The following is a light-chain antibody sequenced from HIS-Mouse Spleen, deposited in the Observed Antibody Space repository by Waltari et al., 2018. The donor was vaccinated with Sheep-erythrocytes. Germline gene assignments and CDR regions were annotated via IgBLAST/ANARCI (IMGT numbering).Light chain of an antibody. CDR2: DAS. V-gene: IGKV1D-13*01. Sequence: AIQLTQSPSSLSASVGDSVHITCRASQGIRSALAWYQQKPGKAPKLLIYDASSLESGVPSRFSGSGSGTDFTLTISSLQPEDFATYYCQQFNNYPRTFGQGTKVEIK. CDR3: QQFNNYPRT. J-gene: IGKJ1*01. CDR1: QGIRSA.